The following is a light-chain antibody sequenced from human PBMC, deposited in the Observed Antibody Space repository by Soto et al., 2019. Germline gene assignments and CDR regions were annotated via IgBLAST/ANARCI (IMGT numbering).Light chain of an antibody. CDR2: GAS. CDR1: ESVSNDH. J-gene: IGKJ4*02. V-gene: IGKV3-20*01. Sequence: DIGLTQSPATLSLSPGERATLSCRASESVSNDHLAWHHRKPGQAHSLLIYGASYRATDIPYRFSGSGSGTDMTVTTASLEAEDFSVYICQQYGSSPPTFGIGTKVEI. CDR3: QQYGSSPPT.